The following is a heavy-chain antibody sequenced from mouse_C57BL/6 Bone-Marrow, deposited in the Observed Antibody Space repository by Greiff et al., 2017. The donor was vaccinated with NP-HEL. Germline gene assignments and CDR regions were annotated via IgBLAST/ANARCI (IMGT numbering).Heavy chain of an antibody. CDR2: IYPRSGNT. D-gene: IGHD4-1*01. V-gene: IGHV1-81*01. Sequence: QVQLKQSGAELARPGASVKLSCKASGYTFTSYGISWVKQRTGQGLEWIGEIYPRSGNTYYNEKFKGKATLTADKSSSTAYMELRSLTSEDSAVYFCARWLPLTGTWVWGQGTTLTVSS. CDR3: ARWLPLTGTWV. J-gene: IGHJ2*01. CDR1: GYTFTSYG.